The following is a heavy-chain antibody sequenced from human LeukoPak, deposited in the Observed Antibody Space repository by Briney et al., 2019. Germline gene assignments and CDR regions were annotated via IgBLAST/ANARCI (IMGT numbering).Heavy chain of an antibody. J-gene: IGHJ4*02. V-gene: IGHV1-18*01. Sequence: ASVKVSCKASGYTFTSYGISWVRQAPGQGLEWMGWISAYNGNTNYAQRLQGRVTMTRDTSTSTVYMELSSLRSEDTAVYYCARDNRYCSGGSCYDIFDYWGQGTLVTVSS. D-gene: IGHD2-15*01. CDR2: ISAYNGNT. CDR1: GYTFTSYG. CDR3: ARDNRYCSGGSCYDIFDY.